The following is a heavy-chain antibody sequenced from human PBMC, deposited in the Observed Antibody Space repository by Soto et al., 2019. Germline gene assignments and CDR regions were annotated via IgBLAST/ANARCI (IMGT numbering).Heavy chain of an antibody. CDR1: GGSISSSSYY. CDR3: ARLPLWFGELMFDY. CDR2: IYYSGST. Sequence: QLLESGPGLVKPSETLSLTCTVSGGSISSSSYYWGWIRQPPGKGLEWIGSIYYSGSTYYNPSLKSRVTISVDTSKNQFSLKLSSVTAADTAVYYCARLPLWFGELMFDYWGQGTLVTVSS. V-gene: IGHV4-39*01. J-gene: IGHJ4*02. D-gene: IGHD3-10*01.